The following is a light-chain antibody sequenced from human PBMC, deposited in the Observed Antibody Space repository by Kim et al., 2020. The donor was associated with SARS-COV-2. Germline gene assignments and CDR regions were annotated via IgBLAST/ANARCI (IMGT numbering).Light chain of an antibody. CDR1: QRVSNN. CDR2: GAS. CDR3: QHYNDWPSLT. V-gene: IGKV3-15*01. J-gene: IGKJ4*01. Sequence: SPGERATLSCRASQRVSNNLSWYQQKPGQAPRLLIHGASTRATGIPGRFSGSGSGTEFTLTISNLQSEDFAVYYCQHYNDWPSLTFGRGTKVDIK.